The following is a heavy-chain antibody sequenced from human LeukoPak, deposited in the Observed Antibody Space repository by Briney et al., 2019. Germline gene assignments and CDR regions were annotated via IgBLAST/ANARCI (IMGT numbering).Heavy chain of an antibody. Sequence: GGSQRLSCAASGFTFSSYAMSWVRQAPGKGLEWVSAISGSGGSTYYADSVKGRFTISRDNSKNTLYLQMNSLRAEDTAVYYCAKVSDGYNVYYYYGMDVWGQGTTVTVSS. CDR1: GFTFSSYA. V-gene: IGHV3-23*01. CDR2: ISGSGGST. J-gene: IGHJ6*02. D-gene: IGHD5-24*01. CDR3: AKVSDGYNVYYYYGMDV.